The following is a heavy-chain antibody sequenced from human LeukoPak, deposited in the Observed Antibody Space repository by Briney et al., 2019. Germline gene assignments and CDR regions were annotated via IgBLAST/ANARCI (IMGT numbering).Heavy chain of an antibody. D-gene: IGHD2-15*01. CDR2: IRSKADRYAT. Sequence: GGSLRLSCAASGFTFSGSAMHWVRQASGKGLEWVGRIRSKADRYATAYAAWVKGRFTISRDDSKNTAYLKMNRLKTEDTAVYYCTRRPGYCSGGSCTGDYYYYYYMDVWGKGTTVTVSS. V-gene: IGHV3-73*01. J-gene: IGHJ6*03. CDR1: GFTFSGSA. CDR3: TRRPGYCSGGSCTGDYYYYYYMDV.